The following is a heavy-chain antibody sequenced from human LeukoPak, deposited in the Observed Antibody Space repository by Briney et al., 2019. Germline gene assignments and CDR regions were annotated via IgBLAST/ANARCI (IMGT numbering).Heavy chain of an antibody. J-gene: IGHJ3*02. D-gene: IGHD3-10*01. CDR3: ARELAISGGTFDI. V-gene: IGHV4-59*01. CDR1: IGSISNYY. Sequence: PSETLSLTCTVSIGSISNYYWSWIRQSPGKGLEWIGYIYHSGSTNYNPSLESRVTISVARSKTQFSLRLSSVTAADAAVYYCARELAISGGTFDIWGQGTMVTVSS. CDR2: IYHSGST.